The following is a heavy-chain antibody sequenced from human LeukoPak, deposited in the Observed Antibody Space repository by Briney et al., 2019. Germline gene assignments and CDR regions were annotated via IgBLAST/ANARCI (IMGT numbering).Heavy chain of an antibody. CDR3: ASLAVVVVAAYFDY. CDR2: INHSGST. CDR1: GGSFSGYY. D-gene: IGHD2-15*01. J-gene: IGHJ4*02. V-gene: IGHV4-34*01. Sequence: SETLSLTCAVYGGSFSGYYWSWIRQPPGKGLEWIGEINHSGSTNYNPSLKSRVTISVDTSKNQFSLKLSSVTAADTAVYYCASLAVVVVAAYFDYWGQGTLVTVSS.